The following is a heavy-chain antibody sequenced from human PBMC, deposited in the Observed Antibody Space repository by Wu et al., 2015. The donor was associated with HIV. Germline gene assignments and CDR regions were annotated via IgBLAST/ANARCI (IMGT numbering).Heavy chain of an antibody. J-gene: IGHJ4*02. CDR2: INPSGGAT. D-gene: IGHD4-11*01. Sequence: KKPGASVKVSCGTSGYTFTNYYIHWVRQAPGHGLEWMAWINPSGGATIYAEAFEGRATVTRDTSTKTVYMELDSLTSGDTAVYYCARDATPITTEFDYWGQGTLITVSS. CDR3: ARDATPITTEFDY. V-gene: IGHV1-2*02. CDR1: GYTFTNYY.